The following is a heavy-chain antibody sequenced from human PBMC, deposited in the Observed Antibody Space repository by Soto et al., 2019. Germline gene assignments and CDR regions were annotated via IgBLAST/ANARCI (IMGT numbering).Heavy chain of an antibody. CDR3: ARVSPDETSIDYYYYYMDV. CDR1: GFTVSSNY. V-gene: IGHV3-66*01. CDR2: IYNGGST. Sequence: EVQLVESGGGLVQPGGPLRLSCAASGFTVSSNYMSWVRQAPGKGLEWVSVIYNGGSTYYADSVKGRFTISRDNSKNTLYLQMNSLRADDTAVYYCARVSPDETSIDYYYYYMDVWGKGTTVTVSS. D-gene: IGHD6-6*01. J-gene: IGHJ6*03.